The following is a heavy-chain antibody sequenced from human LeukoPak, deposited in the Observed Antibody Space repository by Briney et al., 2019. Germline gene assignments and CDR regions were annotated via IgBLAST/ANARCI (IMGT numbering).Heavy chain of an antibody. D-gene: IGHD3-22*01. Sequence: GGSLRLSCAASGFTFDDYAMHWVRQAPGKGLEWVSLISGDGGSTYYADSVKGRFTISRDNSKNSLYLKMNSLRTEDTALYYCAKGLTYYYDSSGYPTYYYYYMDVWGKGTTVTVSS. J-gene: IGHJ6*03. CDR3: AKGLTYYYDSSGYPTYYYYYMDV. CDR1: GFTFDDYA. V-gene: IGHV3-43*02. CDR2: ISGDGGST.